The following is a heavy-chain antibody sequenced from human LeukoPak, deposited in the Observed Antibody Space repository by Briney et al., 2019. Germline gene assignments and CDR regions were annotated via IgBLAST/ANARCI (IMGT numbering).Heavy chain of an antibody. Sequence: GGSLRLSCAASGFTLSGSAMAWVRRAPGKGLEWVGRFRSKANSYATAYAASVKGRFTIARDDSKNTAYLQMNSLKTEDTAVYYCTSHREWELLRRHDIWGQGTMVTVSS. CDR3: TSHREWELLRRHDI. CDR1: GFTLSGSA. CDR2: FRSKANSYAT. D-gene: IGHD1-26*01. V-gene: IGHV3-73*01. J-gene: IGHJ3*02.